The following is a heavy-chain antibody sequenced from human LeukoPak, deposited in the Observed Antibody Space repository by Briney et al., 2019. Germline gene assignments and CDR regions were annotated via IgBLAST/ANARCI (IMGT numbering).Heavy chain of an antibody. J-gene: IGHJ4*02. D-gene: IGHD2-2*01. CDR3: TTRYCSSTSCYVTDY. CDR1: GFTFSNAW. CDR2: IKSKTDGGTT. V-gene: IGHV3-15*01. Sequence: PGGSLRLSCAASGFTFSNAWMSWVRQAPGKGLEWVGRIKSKTDGGTTDYAAPVKGRFTISRDDSKNTLYLQMNSLKTEGTAVYYCTTRYCSSTSCYVTDYWGQGTLVTVSS.